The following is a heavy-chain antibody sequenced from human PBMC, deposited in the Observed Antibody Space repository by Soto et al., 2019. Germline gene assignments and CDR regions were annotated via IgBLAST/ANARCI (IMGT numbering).Heavy chain of an antibody. CDR1: GFSISSYH. CDR2: MYNTGST. V-gene: IGHV4-59*01. D-gene: IGHD2-21*02. J-gene: IGHJ6*02. CDR3: ARDLWGYCGTDCYPLDV. Sequence: SETLSLTCTVSGFSISSYHWSWIRQPPGQGLEWIGYMYNTGSTVYNPSLKSRVTISVDTSKNQFSLKLNAVTAADTAVYYCARDLWGYCGTDCYPLDVWGQGTTVT.